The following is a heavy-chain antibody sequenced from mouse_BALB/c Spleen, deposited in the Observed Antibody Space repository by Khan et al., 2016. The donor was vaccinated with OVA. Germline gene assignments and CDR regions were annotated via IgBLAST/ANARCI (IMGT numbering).Heavy chain of an antibody. CDR2: INPDTDKT. CDR3: SRRGLRWDFDY. J-gene: IGHJ2*01. Sequence: QVQLQQSGAELAKPGASVKMSCKASGYTFINYWIVWVKQRPGQGLEWIGYINPDTDKTEYNQNFKDKATLTAAKSSTTAYMQLSSLTSEDSAVYYCSRRGLRWDFDYWGQGTTLTVSS. D-gene: IGHD1-1*01. V-gene: IGHV1-7*01. CDR1: GYTFINYW.